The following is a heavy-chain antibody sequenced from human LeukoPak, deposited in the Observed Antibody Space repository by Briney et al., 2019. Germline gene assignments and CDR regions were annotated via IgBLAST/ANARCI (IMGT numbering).Heavy chain of an antibody. CDR1: GASISSSSYY. J-gene: IGHJ5*02. D-gene: IGHD2-2*01. V-gene: IGHV4-39*01. Sequence: SETLSLTCTVSGASISSSSYYWGWIRQPPGKGLEWLGNIYYSGSTYYNPSLKSRVTISVDTSKNQFSLKLTSVTAADTAVYYCAGGLGYCASASCLNWFDPWGQGTLVTVSS. CDR3: AGGLGYCASASCLNWFDP. CDR2: IYYSGST.